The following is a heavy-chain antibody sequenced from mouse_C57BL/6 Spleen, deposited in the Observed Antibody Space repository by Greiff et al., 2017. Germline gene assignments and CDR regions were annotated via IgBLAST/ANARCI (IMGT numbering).Heavy chain of an antibody. V-gene: IGHV1-66*01. CDR1: GYSFTSYY. CDR3: ARDYYGSSYEAWFAY. CDR2: IYPGSGNT. Sequence: QVQLQQSGPELVKPGASVKISCKASGYSFTSYYIHWVKQRPGQGLEWIGWIYPGSGNTKYNEKFKGKDTLTADTSSSTAYMQLSSLTSEDSAVYYCARDYYGSSYEAWFAYWGQGTLVTVSA. J-gene: IGHJ3*01. D-gene: IGHD1-1*01.